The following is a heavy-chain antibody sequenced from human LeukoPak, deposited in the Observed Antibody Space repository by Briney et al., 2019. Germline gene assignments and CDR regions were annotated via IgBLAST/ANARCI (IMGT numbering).Heavy chain of an antibody. CDR2: IRSGSRTI. D-gene: IGHD3-10*01. J-gene: IGHJ5*02. V-gene: IGHV3-48*01. CDR3: ARCGVFDLLWFGESPGECNWFDL. Sequence: GGSLRLSCAASGFTFSSYSMNWVRQAPGKGLEWVSYIRSGSRTIYYADSVKGRFTISRDNAKNTLYPQMNSLRGEDTAVYYCARCGVFDLLWFGESPGECNWFDLWGQGTLVTVSS. CDR1: GFTFSSYS.